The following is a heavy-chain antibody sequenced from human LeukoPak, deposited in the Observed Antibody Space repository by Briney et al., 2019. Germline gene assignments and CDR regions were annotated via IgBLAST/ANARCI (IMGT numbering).Heavy chain of an antibody. J-gene: IGHJ6*03. Sequence: GGSLRLSCTASGFTFGDYAMSWVRQAPGKGLEWVGFIRSKAYGGTTEYAASVKGRFAISRDDSKSIAYLQMNSLKTEDTAVYYCTREGAYSSGWYVQKAYYYYMDVWGKGTTVTISS. CDR3: TREGAYSSGWYVQKAYYYYMDV. CDR1: GFTFGDYA. D-gene: IGHD6-19*01. V-gene: IGHV3-49*04. CDR2: IRSKAYGGTT.